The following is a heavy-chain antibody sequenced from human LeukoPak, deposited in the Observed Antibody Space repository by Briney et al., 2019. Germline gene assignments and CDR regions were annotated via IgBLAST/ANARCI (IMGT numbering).Heavy chain of an antibody. CDR3: ARDLATVTYYGSHFDY. CDR2: IKQDGSEK. D-gene: IGHD4-17*01. Sequence: GGSLRLSYAASGFTFSSYWMSWVRQAPGKGLEWVANIKQDGSEKYYVDSVKGQFTISRDNAKNSLYLQMNSLRAEDTAVYYCARDLATVTYYGSHFDYWGQGTLVTVSS. CDR1: GFTFSSYW. J-gene: IGHJ4*02. V-gene: IGHV3-7*01.